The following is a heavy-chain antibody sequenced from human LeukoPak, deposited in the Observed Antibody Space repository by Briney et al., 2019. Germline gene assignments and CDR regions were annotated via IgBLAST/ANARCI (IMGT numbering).Heavy chain of an antibody. Sequence: ASVRVSCKTSGYTFTAYCIHWVRQAPGQGLEWMGWINPNSGGTNYAQKFQGRVTMTRDTSISTAYMELSRLRSDDTAVYYCARDTDFSGSYLDYWGQGTLVTVSS. CDR1: GYTFTAYC. V-gene: IGHV1-2*02. CDR2: INPNSGGT. J-gene: IGHJ4*02. CDR3: ARDTDFSGSYLDY. D-gene: IGHD1-26*01.